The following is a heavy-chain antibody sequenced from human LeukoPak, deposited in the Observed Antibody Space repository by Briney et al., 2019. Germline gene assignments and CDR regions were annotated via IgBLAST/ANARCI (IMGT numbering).Heavy chain of an antibody. J-gene: IGHJ3*02. CDR1: GFTFSTYG. CDR3: ARDNWNYARGGLDI. Sequence: PGGSLRLSCAASGFTFSTYGMHWVRQAPGKGLEWVALIWYDGSRENYADSVKGRFSISRDNSKNTLYLQVNSLRAEDTAVYYCARDNWNYARGGLDIWGQGTMVTVSS. CDR2: IWYDGSRE. V-gene: IGHV3-33*01. D-gene: IGHD1-7*01.